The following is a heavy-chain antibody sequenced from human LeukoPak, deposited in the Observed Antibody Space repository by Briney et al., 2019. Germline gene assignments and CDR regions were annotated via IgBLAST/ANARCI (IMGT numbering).Heavy chain of an antibody. CDR3: ARDPYGTWYFDL. J-gene: IGHJ2*01. D-gene: IGHD3-10*01. CDR1: GYTFTGYY. V-gene: IGHV1-2*02. Sequence: ASVKVSCKASGYTFTGYYMHWVRQGPGQGLEWMGWINPNSGGTNYAQKFQGRVTMTRDTSISTAYMELSRLRSDDTAVYYCARDPYGTWYFDLWGRGTLVTVSS. CDR2: INPNSGGT.